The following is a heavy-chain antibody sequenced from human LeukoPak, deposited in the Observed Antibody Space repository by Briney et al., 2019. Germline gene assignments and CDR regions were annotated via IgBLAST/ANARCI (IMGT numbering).Heavy chain of an antibody. CDR2: IYYNGDT. CDR1: GGSISSYN. CDR3: ARGRLAVAGTNWFDS. D-gene: IGHD6-19*01. V-gene: IGHV4-59*01. Sequence: SETLSLTCTVSGGSISSYNWSWIRQPPGKGLEWIGYIYYNGDTNHNPSLKSRVTISVDTSKNQLSLKLSSVTAADTAVYYCARGRLAVAGTNWFDSWGQGILVTVSS. J-gene: IGHJ5*01.